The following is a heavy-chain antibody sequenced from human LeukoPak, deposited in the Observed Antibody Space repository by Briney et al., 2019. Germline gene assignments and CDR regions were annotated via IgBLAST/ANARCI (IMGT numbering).Heavy chain of an antibody. CDR3: AKANWVSNADAVW. CDR1: GFSFSNYA. V-gene: IGHV3-23*01. Sequence: GGSLRLSCAASGFSFSNYAMSWVRQAPARGPEGVSSIRCGGETFYADSVKGRFTLSRDDSRNTMYLQLKNLRVEDTAIYYCAKANWVSNADAVWWGQGTQVTVPS. D-gene: IGHD1-1*01. J-gene: IGHJ4*02. CDR2: IRCGGET.